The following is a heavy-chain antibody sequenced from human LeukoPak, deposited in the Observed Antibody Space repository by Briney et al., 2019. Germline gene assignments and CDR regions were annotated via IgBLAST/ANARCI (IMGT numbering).Heavy chain of an antibody. CDR1: GFTFSSYA. J-gene: IGHJ4*02. CDR2: ISYDGSNK. D-gene: IGHD4/OR15-4a*01. V-gene: IGHV3-30-3*01. CDR3: AKEQFRNGADHKTYFDY. Sequence: QPGGSLRLSCAASGFTFSSYAMHWVRQAPGKGLEWVAVISYDGSNKYYADSVKGRFTISRDNPRNTVFLQMNSLRPEDTAVYYCAKEQFRNGADHKTYFDYWGQGTLVTVSS.